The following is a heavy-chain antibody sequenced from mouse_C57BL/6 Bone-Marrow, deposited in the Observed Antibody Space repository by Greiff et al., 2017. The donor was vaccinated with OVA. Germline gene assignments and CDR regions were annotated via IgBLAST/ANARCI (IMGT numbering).Heavy chain of an antibody. J-gene: IGHJ4*01. V-gene: IGHV1-26*01. D-gene: IGHD2-3*01. Sequence: EVQLQQSGPELVKPGASVKISCKASGYTFTDYYMNWVKQSHGKSLEWIGDINPNNGGTRYNQKYKGKATLTVDKSSSTAYMELRSLTSEDSAVYYCARSVDGYYPTSMMRDYWGQGTSVTVSS. CDR3: ARSVDGYYPTSMMRDY. CDR2: INPNNGGT. CDR1: GYTFTDYY.